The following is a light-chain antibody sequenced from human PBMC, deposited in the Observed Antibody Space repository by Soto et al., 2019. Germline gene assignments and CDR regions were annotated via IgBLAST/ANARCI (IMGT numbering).Light chain of an antibody. J-gene: IGKJ1*01. CDR1: QSVSSN. Sequence: EMVMTQSPATLSVSPGERATLSCRASQSVSSNLAWYQQKPGQAPRLLIYGASKRAIGLPARFSGSGSGTEFTLTITSLQSEDFAVYYCQQYNNWPQTFGQGTKVDI. CDR2: GAS. V-gene: IGKV3-15*01. CDR3: QQYNNWPQT.